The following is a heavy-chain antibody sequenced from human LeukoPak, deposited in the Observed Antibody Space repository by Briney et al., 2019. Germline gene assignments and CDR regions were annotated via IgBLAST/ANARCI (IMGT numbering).Heavy chain of an antibody. D-gene: IGHD3-9*01. Sequence: ASVKVSCKASGYTFTGYYMHWVRQAPGQGLEWMGWINPNSGGTNYAQKFQGRVTMTRDTSISTAYMELSRLRSDDTAVYYCARGCYDILTGYYNGGGCYYYMDVWGKGTTVTVSS. CDR1: GYTFTGYY. CDR3: ARGCYDILTGYYNGGGCYYYMDV. V-gene: IGHV1-2*02. J-gene: IGHJ6*03. CDR2: INPNSGGT.